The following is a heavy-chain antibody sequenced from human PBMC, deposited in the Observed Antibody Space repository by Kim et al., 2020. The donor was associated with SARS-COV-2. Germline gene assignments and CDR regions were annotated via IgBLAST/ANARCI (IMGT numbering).Heavy chain of an antibody. CDR1: GFTFSSYD. Sequence: GWSLRLSCAASGFTFSSYDMHWVRQATGKGLEWVSAIGTAGDTYYPGSVKGRFTISRENAKNSLYLQMNSLRAGDTAVYYCARGPSYYYDSSGYYSTEYYFDYWGQGTLVTVSS. V-gene: IGHV3-13*01. J-gene: IGHJ4*02. CDR3: ARGPSYYYDSSGYYSTEYYFDY. D-gene: IGHD3-22*01. CDR2: IGTAGDT.